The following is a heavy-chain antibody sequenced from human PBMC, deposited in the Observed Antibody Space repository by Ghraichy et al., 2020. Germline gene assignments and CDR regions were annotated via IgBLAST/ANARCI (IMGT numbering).Heavy chain of an antibody. D-gene: IGHD3-22*01. J-gene: IGHJ3*02. Sequence: SETLSLTCTVSGGSISSYYWSWIRQPPGKGLEWIGYIYYSGSTNYNPSLKSRVTISVDTSKNQFSLKLSSVTAADTAVYYCASIGGYYYDSSGYPDAFDIWGQGTMVTVSS. CDR1: GGSISSYY. CDR3: ASIGGYYYDSSGYPDAFDI. CDR2: IYYSGST. V-gene: IGHV4-59*01.